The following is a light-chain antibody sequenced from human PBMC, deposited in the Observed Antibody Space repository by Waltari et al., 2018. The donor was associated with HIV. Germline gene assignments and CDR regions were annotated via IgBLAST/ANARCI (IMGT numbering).Light chain of an antibody. Sequence: QSVLTQPPSVSGAPGQRVTISCTGSTSNIGADYDVHWYQQIPGTAPKILISGHKNRPSGVPDRFSASKSGTSASLPITGLQAEDEADYFCQSYDITLSASVVFGGGTKLTVL. CDR1: TSNIGADYD. J-gene: IGLJ2*01. CDR3: QSYDITLSASVV. CDR2: GHK. V-gene: IGLV1-40*01.